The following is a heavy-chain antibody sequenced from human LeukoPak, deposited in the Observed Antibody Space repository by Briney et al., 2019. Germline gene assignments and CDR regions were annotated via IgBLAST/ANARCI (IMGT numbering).Heavy chain of an antibody. J-gene: IGHJ4*02. CDR3: ARVDTAGNY. D-gene: IGHD5-18*01. V-gene: IGHV1-69*02. Sequence: SVKVSCKASGYTFTGYYMHWVRQAPGQGLEWMGRIIPILGIANYAQKFQGRVTITADKSTSTAYMELSSLRSEDTAVYYCARVDTAGNYWGQGTLVTVSS. CDR1: GYTFTGYY. CDR2: IIPILGIA.